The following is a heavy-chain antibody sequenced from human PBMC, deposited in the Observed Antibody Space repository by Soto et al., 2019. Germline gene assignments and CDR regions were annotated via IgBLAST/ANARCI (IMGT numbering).Heavy chain of an antibody. CDR1: GYTFTNYA. Sequence: QVQLVQSGAEVEKPGASVKVSCKASGYTFTNYAVHWVRQAPGQRLEWMGWINAGNGNTRYSQKFQGRVTITGDTPARTVYMELSSLRSEDTAVYYCARGHLAVVPVASWFYYMDVWGKGTTVTVSS. D-gene: IGHD2-2*01. CDR3: ARGHLAVVPVASWFYYMDV. V-gene: IGHV1-3*01. J-gene: IGHJ6*03. CDR2: INAGNGNT.